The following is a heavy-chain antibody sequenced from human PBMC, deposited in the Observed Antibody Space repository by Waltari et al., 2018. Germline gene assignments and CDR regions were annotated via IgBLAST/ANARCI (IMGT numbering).Heavy chain of an antibody. J-gene: IGHJ4*02. CDR3: ARLAYCGGDCYSREVQYYFDY. V-gene: IGHV4-38-2*01. Sequence: QVQLQESGPGLVKPSETLSLTCAVSGYSISSGYYWGWIRQPPGKGLEWIGSIYHSGSTDYNPSLKSRVTISVDTSKNQFSLKLSSVTAADTAVYYCARLAYCGGDCYSREVQYYFDYWGQGTLVTVSS. CDR2: IYHSGST. CDR1: GYSISSGYY. D-gene: IGHD2-21*02.